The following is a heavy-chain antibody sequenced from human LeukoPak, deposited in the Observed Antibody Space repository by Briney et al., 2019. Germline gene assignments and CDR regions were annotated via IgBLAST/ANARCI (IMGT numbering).Heavy chain of an antibody. D-gene: IGHD5-24*01. J-gene: IGHJ4*02. CDR2: IYYRGST. CDR1: GDSVSNYY. V-gene: IGHV4-59*02. Sequence: SETLSLTCTVSGDSVSNYYWTWIRQPPGKGLEWIGYIYYRGSTNYNPSLKSRLTTSVDTSKNQFSLKLTSVTAADTAVYYCARGRDGYLYYYFDYWGQGTLVTVSS. CDR3: ARGRDGYLYYYFDY.